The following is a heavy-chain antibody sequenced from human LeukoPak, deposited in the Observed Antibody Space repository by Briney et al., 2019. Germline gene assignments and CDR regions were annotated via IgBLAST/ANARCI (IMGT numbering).Heavy chain of an antibody. CDR2: INKSGNT. J-gene: IGHJ4*02. V-gene: IGHV4-34*01. Sequence: SETLSLTCAVSGGSFSGYYWGWVRQPPGKGLEWIGEINKSGNTDYNPSLKGRVTVSLDASKNQFSLSLTAVTAADTAVYYCARGYGSGSYYKYWGQGTLVTVSS. D-gene: IGHD3-10*01. CDR1: GGSFSGYY. CDR3: ARGYGSGSYYKY.